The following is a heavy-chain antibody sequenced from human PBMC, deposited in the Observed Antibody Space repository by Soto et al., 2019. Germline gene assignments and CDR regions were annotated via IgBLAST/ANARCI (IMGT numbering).Heavy chain of an antibody. CDR1: GGSISSYY. V-gene: IGHV4-4*07. D-gene: IGHD6-13*01. J-gene: IGHJ5*02. Sequence: SETLSLTCTVSGGSISSYYWSWIRQPAGKGLEWIGRIYTSGSTNYNPSLKSRVTMSVDTSKNQFSLKLSSVTAADTAVYYCARVSIAAAGYNWFDPWGQGTLVTVSS. CDR2: IYTSGST. CDR3: ARVSIAAAGYNWFDP.